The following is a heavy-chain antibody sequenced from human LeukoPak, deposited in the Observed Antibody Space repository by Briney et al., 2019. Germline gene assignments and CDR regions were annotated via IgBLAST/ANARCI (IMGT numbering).Heavy chain of an antibody. D-gene: IGHD5-18*01. CDR2: INAGNGNT. CDR3: ARAGQLDRNWFAP. J-gene: IGHJ5*02. Sequence: GASVKDSCKASGYTFTSYAMHWVRQAPGQRLEWMGWINAGNGNTKYSQEFQGRVTITRDTSASTAYMELSSLRSEDMAVYYCARAGQLDRNWFAPWGQGTLVTVSS. CDR1: GYTFTSYA. V-gene: IGHV1-3*03.